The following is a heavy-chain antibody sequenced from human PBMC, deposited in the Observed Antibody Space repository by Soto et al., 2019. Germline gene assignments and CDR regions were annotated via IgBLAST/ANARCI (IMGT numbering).Heavy chain of an antibody. J-gene: IGHJ4*02. Sequence: EVQLVESGGGLVQPGGSLRLSCAASGFTFSNFWMSWVRQAPGKGLEWVASIKSDGSERSHVDAVRGRFSISRDNARNSLYLQMTSLRADVTAVYYCARDVIWGQGSLVTVSS. V-gene: IGHV3-7*05. CDR2: IKSDGSER. CDR1: GFTFSNFW. CDR3: ARDVI.